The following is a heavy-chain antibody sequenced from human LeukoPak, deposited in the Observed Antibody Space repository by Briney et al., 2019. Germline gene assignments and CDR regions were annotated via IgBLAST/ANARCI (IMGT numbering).Heavy chain of an antibody. CDR1: GFTFSSYS. V-gene: IGHV3-21*01. CDR2: ISSSSSYI. J-gene: IGHJ4*02. CDR3: ARASYYDILTGHGDY. Sequence: GGSLRLSCAASGFTFSSYSMNWVRQAPGKGLEWASSISSSSSYIYYADSVKGRFTISKDNAKNSLYLQMNSLRAEDTAVYYCARASYYDILTGHGDYWGQGTLVTVSS. D-gene: IGHD3-9*01.